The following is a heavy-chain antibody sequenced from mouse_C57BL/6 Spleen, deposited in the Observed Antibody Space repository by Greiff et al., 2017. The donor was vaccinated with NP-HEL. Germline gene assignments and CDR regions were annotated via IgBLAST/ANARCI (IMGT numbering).Heavy chain of an antibody. V-gene: IGHV14-2*01. CDR2: IDPEDGET. Sequence: EVQLQQSGAELVKPGASVKLSCTASGFNIKDYYMHWVKQRTEQGLEWIGRIDPEDGETKYAPKFQGKATITADTSSKTAYLQLSSLTSEDPAVYYCARLRLRRSRLYYYAIDYWGQGTSVTVSS. CDR1: GFNIKDYY. D-gene: IGHD2-4*01. CDR3: ARLRLRRSRLYYYAIDY. J-gene: IGHJ4*01.